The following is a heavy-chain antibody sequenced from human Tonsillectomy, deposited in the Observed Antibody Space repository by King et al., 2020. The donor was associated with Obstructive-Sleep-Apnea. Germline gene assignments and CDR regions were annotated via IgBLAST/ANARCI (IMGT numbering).Heavy chain of an antibody. CDR3: AKDVRDYYYGMDV. V-gene: IGHV3-9*01. CDR1: GFTFEDYA. Sequence: VQLVESGGGLVQPGRSLRLSCVASGFTFEDYAMHWVRHVPGKGLEWLSGSSWNSGSIGYADSVRGRFTISRDNAKNSLYLQMNSLRPEDTALYYCAKDVRDYYYGMDVWGRGTTVTVSS. CDR2: SSWNSGSI. J-gene: IGHJ6*02.